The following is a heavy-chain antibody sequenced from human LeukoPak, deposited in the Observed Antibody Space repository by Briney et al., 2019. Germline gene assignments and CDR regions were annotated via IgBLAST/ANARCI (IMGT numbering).Heavy chain of an antibody. D-gene: IGHD5-18*01. V-gene: IGHV5-51*01. Sequence: GGSLKISCKGSGYSFTSYWIGWVRQMPGKGLEWMGIIYPGDSDTRYSPSFQGQVTISADKSISTAYLQWSSLKASDTAMYYCARRLYLRYSYGYWFDPWGQGTLVTVSS. CDR2: IYPGDSDT. J-gene: IGHJ5*02. CDR1: GYSFTSYW. CDR3: ARRLYLRYSYGYWFDP.